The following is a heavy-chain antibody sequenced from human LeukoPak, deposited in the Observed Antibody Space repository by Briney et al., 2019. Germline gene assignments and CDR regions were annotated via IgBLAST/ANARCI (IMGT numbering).Heavy chain of an antibody. CDR2: IKSKTDGGTT. Sequence: GRSLRLSCAASGFTFSSYAMHWVRQAPGKGLEWVGRIKSKTDGGTTDYAAPVKGRFTISRDDSKNTLYLQMNSLKTEDTAVYYCTTDIHYDSSGYPYYFDYWGQGTLVTVSS. V-gene: IGHV3-15*01. D-gene: IGHD3-22*01. CDR1: GFTFSSYA. CDR3: TTDIHYDSSGYPYYFDY. J-gene: IGHJ4*02.